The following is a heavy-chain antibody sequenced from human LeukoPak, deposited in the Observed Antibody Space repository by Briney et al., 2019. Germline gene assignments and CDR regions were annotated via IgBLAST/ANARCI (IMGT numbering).Heavy chain of an antibody. V-gene: IGHV1-18*01. J-gene: IGHJ4*02. D-gene: IGHD1-26*01. Sequence: ASVKVSCKASGYTFTSYGISWVRQAPGQGLEWMGWISAYNGNTNYAQKLQGRVTMTTDTSTSTAYMELRSLRSDDTAVYYCARELDSGSYLGYFDYWGQGTLVTVSS. CDR3: ARELDSGSYLGYFDY. CDR1: GYTFTSYG. CDR2: ISAYNGNT.